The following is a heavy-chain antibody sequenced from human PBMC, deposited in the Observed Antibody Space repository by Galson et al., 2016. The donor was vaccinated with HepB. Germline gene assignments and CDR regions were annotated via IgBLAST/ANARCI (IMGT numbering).Heavy chain of an antibody. CDR1: GFSLNNARMS. CDR2: IFSNDEK. D-gene: IGHD3-3*01. V-gene: IGHV2-26*01. Sequence: PALVKPTQTLTLTCTVSGFSLNNARMSVSWLRQPPGKAPEWLAHIFSNDEKSYSTSLKSRPTISKDASKSQVVLTMTNMDPVDTGTYYCARTRANVPTIFGVVTLHAFDIWGQGTLVTVSS. J-gene: IGHJ3*02. CDR3: ARTRANVPTIFGVVTLHAFDI.